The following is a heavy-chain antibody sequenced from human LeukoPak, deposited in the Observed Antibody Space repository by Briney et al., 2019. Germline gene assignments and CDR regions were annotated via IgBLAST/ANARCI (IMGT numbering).Heavy chain of an antibody. CDR2: INHSGST. D-gene: IGHD3-9*01. CDR3: ARGRILTGYLGLDY. Sequence: SETLSLTCAVYGGSFSGYYWSWIRQPPGKGLEWIGEINHSGSTNYNPSLKSRVTISLDTSKNQYSLKLSSVTAADTAVYYCARGRILTGYLGLDYWGQGTLVTVSS. V-gene: IGHV4-34*01. CDR1: GGSFSGYY. J-gene: IGHJ4*02.